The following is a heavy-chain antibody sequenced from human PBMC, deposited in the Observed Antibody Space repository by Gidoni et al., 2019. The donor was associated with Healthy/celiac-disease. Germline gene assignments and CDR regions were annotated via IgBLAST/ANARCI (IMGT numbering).Heavy chain of an antibody. J-gene: IGHJ5*02. V-gene: IGHV3-73*02. Sequence: EVQLVESGGGLVQPGGSLKLSCAASGFTFSGSAMPWVRQASGKGLEWVGRIRSKANSYATAYAASVKGRFTISRDDSKNTAYLQMNSLKTEDTAVYYCTRHIPPMVRGVITDNWFDPWGQGTLVTVSS. D-gene: IGHD3-10*01. CDR3: TRHIPPMVRGVITDNWFDP. CDR2: IRSKANSYAT. CDR1: GFTFSGSA.